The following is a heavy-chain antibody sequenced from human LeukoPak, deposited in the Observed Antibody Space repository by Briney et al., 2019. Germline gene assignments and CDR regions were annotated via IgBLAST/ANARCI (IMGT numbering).Heavy chain of an antibody. CDR1: GGSISSYY. Sequence: SETLSLTCTVSGGSISSYYWSWIRQPPGKGLEWIGHIYYSGSTKYNPSLKSRVTISVDTSKNQFSLKLSSVTAADTAVYYCARDPAPGWFDPWGQGTLVTVSS. CDR3: ARDPAPGWFDP. J-gene: IGHJ5*02. V-gene: IGHV4-59*01. CDR2: IYYSGST.